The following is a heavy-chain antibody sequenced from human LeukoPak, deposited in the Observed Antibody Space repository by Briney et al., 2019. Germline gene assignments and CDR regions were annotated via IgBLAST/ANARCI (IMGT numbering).Heavy chain of an antibody. CDR3: AKDLRGYSYGLRNNWFDP. D-gene: IGHD5-18*01. CDR2: IYSGGST. J-gene: IGHJ5*02. Sequence: GGSLRLSCAASGFTFSDYEMNWVRQAPEKGLEWVSIIYSGGSTYYADSVKGRFTISRDNSKNTLYLQMNSLRAEDTAVYYCAKDLRGYSYGLRNNWFDPWGQGTLVTVSS. CDR1: GFTFSDYE. V-gene: IGHV3-66*01.